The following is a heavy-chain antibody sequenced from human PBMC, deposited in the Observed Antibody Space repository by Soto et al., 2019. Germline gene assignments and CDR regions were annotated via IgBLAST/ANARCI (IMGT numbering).Heavy chain of an antibody. V-gene: IGHV5-51*01. Sequence: PGESLKISCKGSGGSLRDQWIGWVRHTPAKGLEWIGFVFPADSDARYSPAFQGHVTMSADRSSTYLQWSSLKASDTGIYYCARRRGRCSDGVCYSWWFDPWGQGTRVTVSS. CDR3: ARRRGRCSDGVCYSWWFDP. CDR1: GGSLRDQW. CDR2: VFPADSDA. D-gene: IGHD2-8*01. J-gene: IGHJ5*02.